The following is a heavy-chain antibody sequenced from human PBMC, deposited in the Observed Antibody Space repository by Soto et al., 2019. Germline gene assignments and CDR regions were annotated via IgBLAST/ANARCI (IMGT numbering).Heavy chain of an antibody. D-gene: IGHD6-19*01. CDR2: ISSSGSTI. V-gene: IGHV3-48*03. CDR1: GFTFSSYE. CDR3: ARDAPYSSGWYYFDY. Sequence: PGGSLRLSCAASGFTFSSYEMNWVRQAPGKGLEWVSYISSSGSTIYYADSVKGRFTISRDNAKNSLYLQMNSLRAEDTAVYYCARDAPYSSGWYYFDYWGQGTLVTVSS. J-gene: IGHJ4*02.